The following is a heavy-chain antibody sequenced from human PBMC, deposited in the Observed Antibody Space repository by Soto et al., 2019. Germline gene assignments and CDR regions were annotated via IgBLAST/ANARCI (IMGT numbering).Heavy chain of an antibody. CDR1: GYTFTSYG. CDR3: ARLQYYYDSSGYYKKYYFDY. J-gene: IGHJ4*02. Sequence: GASVKVSCQASGYTFTSYGISWVRQAPGQGLEWMGWISAYNGNTNYAQKLQGRVTMTTDTSTSTAYMELRSLRSDDTAVYYCARLQYYYDSSGYYKKYYFDYWGRGTLVTVSS. D-gene: IGHD3-22*01. V-gene: IGHV1-18*01. CDR2: ISAYNGNT.